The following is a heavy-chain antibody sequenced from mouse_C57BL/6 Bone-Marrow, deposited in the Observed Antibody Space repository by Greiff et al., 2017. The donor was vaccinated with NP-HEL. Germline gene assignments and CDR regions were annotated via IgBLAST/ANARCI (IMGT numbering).Heavy chain of an antibody. CDR1: GYTFTSYW. CDR3: AARQLRLKKHYYAMDY. Sequence: QIQLQQPGAELVMPGASVKLSCKASGYTFTSYWMHWVKQRPGQGLEWIGEIDPSDSYTNYNQKFKGKSTLTVDKSSSTAYMQLSSLTSEDSAVYYCAARQLRLKKHYYAMDYWGQGTSVTVSS. J-gene: IGHJ4*01. D-gene: IGHD3-2*02. CDR2: IDPSDSYT. V-gene: IGHV1-69*01.